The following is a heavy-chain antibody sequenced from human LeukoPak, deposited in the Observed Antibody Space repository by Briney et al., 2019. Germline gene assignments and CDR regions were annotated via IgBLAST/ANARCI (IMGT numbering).Heavy chain of an antibody. CDR3: ARTYYDFWSGYYRPSFDY. J-gene: IGHJ4*02. D-gene: IGHD3-3*01. V-gene: IGHV4-39*01. Sequence: SETLSLTCTVSGGSISSSSYYWGWIRQPPGKGLEWIGSIYYSGSTYYNPSLKSRVTISVDTSKNQFSLKLSSVTAADTAVYYCARTYYDFWSGYYRPSFDYWGQGTLVTVSS. CDR1: GGSISSSSYY. CDR2: IYYSGST.